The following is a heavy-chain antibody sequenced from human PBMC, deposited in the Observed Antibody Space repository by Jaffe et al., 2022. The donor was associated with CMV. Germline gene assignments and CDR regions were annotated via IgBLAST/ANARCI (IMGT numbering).Heavy chain of an antibody. J-gene: IGHJ4*02. D-gene: IGHD2-2*01. Sequence: QISLKESGPTLVKPTQTLTLTCAFSGFSLTTNGAGVGWIRQPPGKALEWLGVIYWNDDKRYSPSLNNRITINKDTSKNQVVLTITNMDPGDTATYYCARRGSYVFRAGRLYLFDYWGQGTLVTVSS. CDR1: GFSLTTNGAG. CDR2: IYWNDDK. CDR3: ARRGSYVFRAGRLYLFDY. V-gene: IGHV2-5*01.